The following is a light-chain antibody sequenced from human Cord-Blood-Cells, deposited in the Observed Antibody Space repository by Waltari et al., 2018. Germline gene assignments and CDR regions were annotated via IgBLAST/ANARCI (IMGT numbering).Light chain of an antibody. Sequence: EIVLTQSPGTLSLSPGERATLSCRASPSVSSSYLAWYQQKPGQAPRLLIYGASSRATGSPDRFRGSGSGTDFTLTISRLEPEDFAVYYCQQYGSSPPTWTFGQGTKVEIK. CDR2: GAS. CDR3: QQYGSSPPTWT. V-gene: IGKV3-20*01. J-gene: IGKJ1*01. CDR1: PSVSSSY.